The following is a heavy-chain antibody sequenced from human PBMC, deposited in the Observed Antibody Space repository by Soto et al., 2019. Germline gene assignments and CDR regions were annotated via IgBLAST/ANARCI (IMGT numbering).Heavy chain of an antibody. Sequence: EVQLVESGGGLVKPGGSLRLSCAASGFTFSSYSMNWVRQAPGKGLEWVSSISSSGTGIYYGDSVKGRFTISRDNAKNSLYLQMSSLRAEDTDVYYCARAYSDAFDIWGQGTMVTVSS. CDR3: ARAYSDAFDI. V-gene: IGHV3-21*04. J-gene: IGHJ3*02. CDR2: ISSSGTGI. D-gene: IGHD2-15*01. CDR1: GFTFSSYS.